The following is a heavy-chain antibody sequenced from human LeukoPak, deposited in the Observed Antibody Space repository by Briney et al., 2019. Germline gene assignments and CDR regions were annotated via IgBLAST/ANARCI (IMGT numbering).Heavy chain of an antibody. J-gene: IGHJ6*04. CDR2: INHSGST. D-gene: IGHD5-12*01. CDR3: ARGWWLRYYGMDV. CDR1: GGSFSGYY. Sequence: SETLSLTCAVYGGSFSGYYWSWIRQPPGKGLEWIGEINHSGSTNYNPSLKSRVTISVDTSKNQFSLKLSSVTAADTAVYYCARGWWLRYYGMDVWGKGTTVTVSS. V-gene: IGHV4-34*01.